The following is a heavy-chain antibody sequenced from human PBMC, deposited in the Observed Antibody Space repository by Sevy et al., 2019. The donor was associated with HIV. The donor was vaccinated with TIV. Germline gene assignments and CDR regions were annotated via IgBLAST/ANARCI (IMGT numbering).Heavy chain of an antibody. J-gene: IGHJ6*02. D-gene: IGHD3-9*01. Sequence: GGSLRLSCAASGFTFSSYAMSWVRQAPGKGLEWVSAISGSGGSTYYADSVKGRFTISRDNSKNTLYLQMNSLRAEDTAVYYCAKKVYHDILTGYYFHYGMDVWGQGTTVTVSS. CDR2: ISGSGGST. CDR1: GFTFSSYA. CDR3: AKKVYHDILTGYYFHYGMDV. V-gene: IGHV3-23*01.